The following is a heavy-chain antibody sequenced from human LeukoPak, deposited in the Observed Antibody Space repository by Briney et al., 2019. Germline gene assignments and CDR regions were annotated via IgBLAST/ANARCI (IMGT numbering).Heavy chain of an antibody. CDR3: ARDDSAD. V-gene: IGHV1-18*01. CDR2: ISGYNDNP. CDR1: GYTFTNFG. J-gene: IGHJ4*02. D-gene: IGHD2-21*01. Sequence: ASVKVSCKASGYTFTNFGISWVRQAPGQGLEWMGSISGYNDNPNYAQKLQGRVTLTTDTSTSTAYMELRSLRYDDTAVYYCARDDSADWGQGTLVTVSS.